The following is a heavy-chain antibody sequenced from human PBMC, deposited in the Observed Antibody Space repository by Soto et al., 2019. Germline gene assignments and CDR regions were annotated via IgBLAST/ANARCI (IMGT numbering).Heavy chain of an antibody. V-gene: IGHV3-53*01. CDR2: HYSGGST. Sequence: GGSLRLSCAISGFSVSINYLSWGRQAPGKGLEWVSVHYSGGSTYYADSVQGRFTISRDKSNNTLYLQMRRVRAEDTAVYFCARHRHPRGTVGATSPLDPWGQGTQVT. J-gene: IGHJ5*02. CDR1: GFSVSINY. D-gene: IGHD1-26*01. CDR3: ARHRHPRGTVGATSPLDP.